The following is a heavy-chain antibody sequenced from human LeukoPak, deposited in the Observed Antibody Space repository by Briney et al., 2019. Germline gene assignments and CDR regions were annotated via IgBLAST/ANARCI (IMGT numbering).Heavy chain of an antibody. V-gene: IGHV4-59*12. Sequence: SETLSLTCTVSGGSISSYYWSWIRQPPGKGLEWIGYIYYSGSTNYNPSLKSRVTISVDTSKNQFSLKLSSVTAADTAVYYCASQFRGFGSGSYYNPTYYYYYMDVWGKGTTVTISS. D-gene: IGHD3-10*01. CDR2: IYYSGST. CDR3: ASQFRGFGSGSYYNPTYYYYYMDV. CDR1: GGSISSYY. J-gene: IGHJ6*03.